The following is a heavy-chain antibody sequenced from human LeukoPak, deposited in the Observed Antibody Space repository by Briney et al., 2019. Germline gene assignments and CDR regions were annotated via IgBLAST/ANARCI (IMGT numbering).Heavy chain of an antibody. CDR2: INGSGDRT. Sequence: GGSLRLSCAASGFTFVSNAMSWVRQAPGKGLEWVSAINGSGDRTHYADSVKGRFTVSRDTSKSTLFLQMNSLRAEDTAVYYCAKLLRGVVVPYFDYWGQGTLVTVSS. J-gene: IGHJ4*02. CDR3: AKLLRGVVVPYFDY. CDR1: GFTFVSNA. V-gene: IGHV3-23*01. D-gene: IGHD3-10*01.